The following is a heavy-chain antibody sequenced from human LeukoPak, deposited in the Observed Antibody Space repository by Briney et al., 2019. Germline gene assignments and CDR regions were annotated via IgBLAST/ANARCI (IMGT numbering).Heavy chain of an antibody. V-gene: IGHV3-7*03. D-gene: IGHD3-10*01. CDR2: IKQDGSEK. Sequence: GGSLRLSCAASGFTVSSNYMTWVRQAPGKGLEWVANIKQDGSEKYYVDSVKGRFTISRDNSKNTLYLQMNSLRAEDTAVYYCAKDQGVRGVIRYYFDYWGQGTLVTVSS. CDR1: GFTVSSNY. J-gene: IGHJ4*02. CDR3: AKDQGVRGVIRYYFDY.